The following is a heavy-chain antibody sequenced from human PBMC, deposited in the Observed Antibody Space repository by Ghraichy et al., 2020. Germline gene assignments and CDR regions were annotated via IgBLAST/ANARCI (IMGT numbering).Heavy chain of an antibody. CDR1: GGSISSYY. CDR3: ARVRVTMVRGAHFDY. D-gene: IGHD3-10*01. V-gene: IGHV4-59*01. CDR2: IYYSGST. Sequence: SETLSLTCTVSGGSISSYYWSWIRQPPGKGLEWIGYIYYSGSTNYNPSLKSRVTISVDTSKNQFSLKLSSVTAADTAVYYCARVRVTMVRGAHFDYWGQGTLVTVSS. J-gene: IGHJ4*02.